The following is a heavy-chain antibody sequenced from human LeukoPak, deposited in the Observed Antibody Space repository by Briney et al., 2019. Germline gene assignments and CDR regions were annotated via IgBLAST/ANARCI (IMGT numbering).Heavy chain of an antibody. V-gene: IGHV3-33*01. J-gene: IGHJ6*02. CDR2: IWYDGSKK. Sequence: PGRSLRLSCAASGFTFNIYGMHWVRQAPGKGLEWVAVIWYDGSKKYYADSVKGRFTISRDNSKNMVYLQMNSLRAEDTAVYYCARYCTSASCYGSEYYYGMDVWGQGTTVTVS. CDR1: GFTFNIYG. D-gene: IGHD2-2*01. CDR3: ARYCTSASCYGSEYYYGMDV.